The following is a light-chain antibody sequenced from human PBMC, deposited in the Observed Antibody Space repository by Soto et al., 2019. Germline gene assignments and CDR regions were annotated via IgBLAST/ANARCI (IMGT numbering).Light chain of an antibody. CDR3: AAWDDSLSGAV. J-gene: IGLJ7*01. CDR2: RNS. V-gene: IGLV1-47*01. Sequence: QSVLTQPPSASGTPGQWVTITCSGGSSNIGTNHVYWYQHLPGAAPKLLIYRNSLRPSGVPDRFSGSNSGTSASLAISGLRSDDEADYYCAAWDDSLSGAVFGGGTQLTVL. CDR1: SSNIGTNH.